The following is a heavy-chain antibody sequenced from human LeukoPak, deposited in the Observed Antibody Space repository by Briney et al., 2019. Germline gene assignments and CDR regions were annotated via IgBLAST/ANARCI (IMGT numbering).Heavy chain of an antibody. CDR3: AKGPDSSGHKYYFDY. D-gene: IGHD6-19*01. V-gene: IGHV3-23*01. J-gene: IGHJ4*02. Sequence: GGSLRLSCLGSDFIFTKYWMTWVRQAPGKGLEWVSAISGSGGSTYYADSVKGRFTISRDNSKNTLYLQMNSLRAEDTAVYYCAKGPDSSGHKYYFDYWGQGTLVTVSS. CDR2: ISGSGGST. CDR1: DFIFTKYW.